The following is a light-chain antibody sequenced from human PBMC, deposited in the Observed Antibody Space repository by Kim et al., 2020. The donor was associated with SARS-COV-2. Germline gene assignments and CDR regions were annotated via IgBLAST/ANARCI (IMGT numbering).Light chain of an antibody. V-gene: IGKV4-1*01. Sequence: SATIKFKCSQSILYSSKNQNNVTWYQQKTEQPARLINYWASTREYGIPERMSGSGSGRDFTLTISSLQAEDVAVYYGQKYNTTPYTFGQGTKLEI. CDR3: QKYNTTPYT. CDR1: QSILYSSKNQNN. CDR2: WAS. J-gene: IGKJ2*01.